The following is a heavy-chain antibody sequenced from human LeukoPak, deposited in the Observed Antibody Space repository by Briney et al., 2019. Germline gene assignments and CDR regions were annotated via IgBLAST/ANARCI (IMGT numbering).Heavy chain of an antibody. CDR1: GFTFSSYS. D-gene: IGHD1-26*01. CDR3: ARIIVGATGVDY. Sequence: PGGSLRLSCAASGFTFSSYSINWVRQAPGKGLEWVSCVSSTSSFIYYADSVKGRFTISRDNAKNTLYLQMNSLRAEDTAVYYCARIIVGATGVDYWGQGTLVTVSS. V-gene: IGHV3-21*01. J-gene: IGHJ4*02. CDR2: VSSTSSFI.